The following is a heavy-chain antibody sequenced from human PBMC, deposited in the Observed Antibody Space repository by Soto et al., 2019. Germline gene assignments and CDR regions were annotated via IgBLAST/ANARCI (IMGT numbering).Heavy chain of an antibody. V-gene: IGHV1-18*01. Sequence: QVQLVQSGAEVKRPGTSVKVSCKVSGYTFTNYGINWVRQAPGQGLEWVGWFNPANRNTNYAQKFQDRVSMTTDTSTNTAYMELRGLRSDGTAVYYCARVRFGDPFDFWGQGTLVTVSS. J-gene: IGHJ4*02. D-gene: IGHD2-21*02. CDR3: ARVRFGDPFDF. CDR2: FNPANRNT. CDR1: GYTFTNYG.